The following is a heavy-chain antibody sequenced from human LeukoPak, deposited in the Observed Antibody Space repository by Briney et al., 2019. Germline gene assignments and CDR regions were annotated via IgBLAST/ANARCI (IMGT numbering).Heavy chain of an antibody. Sequence: ETLSLTCTVSGGSISSSSYYWGWIRQPPGKGLEWIGSIYYSGSTYYNPSLKSRVTISVDTSKNQFSLKLSSVTAADTAVCYCARGYGITIFGVVTHKAPNYYYMDVWGKGTTVTVSS. J-gene: IGHJ6*03. CDR1: GGSISSSSYY. CDR3: ARGYGITIFGVVTHKAPNYYYMDV. D-gene: IGHD3-3*01. CDR2: IYYSGST. V-gene: IGHV4-39*07.